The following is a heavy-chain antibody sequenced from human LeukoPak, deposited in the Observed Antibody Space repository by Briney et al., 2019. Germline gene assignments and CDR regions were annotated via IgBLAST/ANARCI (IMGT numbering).Heavy chain of an antibody. Sequence: GGSLRLSCAASGFTFSSYAMNWVRQAPGKGLEWVSSITGSDFTTYYADSVKGRFTISRDNSKNTLYLQMNSLRAEDTAVYYCAKIGSTFYYYYMDVWGKGTTVTVSS. CDR3: AKIGSTFYYYYMDV. J-gene: IGHJ6*03. V-gene: IGHV3-23*01. CDR2: ITGSDFTT. D-gene: IGHD2/OR15-2a*01. CDR1: GFTFSSYA.